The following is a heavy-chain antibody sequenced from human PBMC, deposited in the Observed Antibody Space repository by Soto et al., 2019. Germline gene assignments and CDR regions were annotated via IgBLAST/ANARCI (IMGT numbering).Heavy chain of an antibody. CDR1: GGSFSGYS. J-gene: IGHJ4*02. V-gene: IGHV4-34*01. CDR3: ARGVGFDY. CDR2: INHSGST. Sequence: QVQLQQWGAGLLKPSETLSLTCAVYGGSFSGYSWSWIRQPPGKGLEWIGEINHSGSTNYNPSLKSRVTISVDTSKNQFSLKLSSVTAADTAVYYCARGVGFDYWGQGTLVTVSS.